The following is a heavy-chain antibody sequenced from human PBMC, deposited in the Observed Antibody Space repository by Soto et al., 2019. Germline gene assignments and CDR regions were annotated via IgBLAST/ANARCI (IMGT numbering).Heavy chain of an antibody. CDR1: GLNFSYYW. CDR3: ARGQWGAFDL. Sequence: DVQLVESGGGSVQPGGSLSLSCAATGLNFSYYWMHWVRQAPGQGLVWVSRIHSDGSATTDADSVKGRFTISRDNAKNTLYMQMNSLRAEDTAVYYCARGQWGAFDLWGQGTMVTVAS. D-gene: IGHD1-26*01. CDR2: IHSDGSAT. V-gene: IGHV3-74*01. J-gene: IGHJ3*01.